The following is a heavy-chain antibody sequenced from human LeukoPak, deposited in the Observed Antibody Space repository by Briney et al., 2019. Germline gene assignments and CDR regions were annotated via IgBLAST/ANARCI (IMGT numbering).Heavy chain of an antibody. CDR1: GGSISSSSYY. J-gene: IGHJ4*02. V-gene: IGHV4-39*01. D-gene: IGHD1-26*01. CDR2: IYYSGST. CDR3: ASDLVGASWATFDY. Sequence: PSETLSLTCTVSGGSISSSSYYRGWIRQPPGKGLEWIGSIYYSGSTYYNPSLKSRVTISVDTSKNQFSLKLSSATAADTAVYYCASDLVGASWATFDYWGQGTLVTVSS.